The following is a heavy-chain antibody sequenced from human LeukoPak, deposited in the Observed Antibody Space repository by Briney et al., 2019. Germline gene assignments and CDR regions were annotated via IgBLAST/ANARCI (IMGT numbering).Heavy chain of an antibody. V-gene: IGHV4-34*01. D-gene: IGHD3-10*01. CDR1: GGSFSGYY. CDR2: INHSGST. CDR3: ARSNYGQSRSNWFDP. J-gene: IGHJ5*02. Sequence: PSETLSLTCAVYGGSFSGYYWSWIRQPPGKGLEWIGEINHSGSTNYIPSLKSRVTISVDTSKNQFSLKLSSVTAADTAVYYCARSNYGQSRSNWFDPWGQGTLVTVSS.